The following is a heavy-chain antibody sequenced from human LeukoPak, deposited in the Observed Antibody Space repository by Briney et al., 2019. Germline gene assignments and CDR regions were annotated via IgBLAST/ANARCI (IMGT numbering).Heavy chain of an antibody. V-gene: IGHV3-48*01. D-gene: IGHD3-3*01. CDR1: GFTFSSYS. CDR2: ISSSSSTI. CDR3: ARDPARFLEWLPWADAFDI. Sequence: GGSLRLSCAASGFTFSSYSMNWVRQAPGKGLEWVSYISSSSSTIYYADSVKGRFTISRDNAKNSLYLQMNSLRAEDTAVYYCARDPARFLEWLPWADAFDIWGQGTMVTVSP. J-gene: IGHJ3*02.